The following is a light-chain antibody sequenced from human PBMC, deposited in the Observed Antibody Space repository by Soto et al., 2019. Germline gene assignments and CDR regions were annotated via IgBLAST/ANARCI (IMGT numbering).Light chain of an antibody. CDR3: HHYTSYST. V-gene: IGKV1-5*03. CDR2: KAS. CDR1: QSISSW. Sequence: DIQMTQSPSTLSASVGDRVTITCRASQSISSWLAWYQQKPGKAAKLLIYKASSLESGVPSRYSGSGAGTEFTLTISSLQPDDFATYYCHHYTSYSTFGQGTKVQIK. J-gene: IGKJ1*01.